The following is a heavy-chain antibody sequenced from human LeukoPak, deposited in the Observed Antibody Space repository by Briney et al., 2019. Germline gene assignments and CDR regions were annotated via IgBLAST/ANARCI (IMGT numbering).Heavy chain of an antibody. Sequence: GGSLRLSCSASGFTLSRSAMHWVRQAPGKGLEYVSAISSDGGTTYYADSVKGRFTISRDNSKNTLYLQMSSLRAEDTAVYYCVKDRLGFSSSWWGQGTLVAVSS. D-gene: IGHD6-13*01. J-gene: IGHJ4*02. CDR1: GFTLSRSA. V-gene: IGHV3-64D*06. CDR2: ISSDGGTT. CDR3: VKDRLGFSSSW.